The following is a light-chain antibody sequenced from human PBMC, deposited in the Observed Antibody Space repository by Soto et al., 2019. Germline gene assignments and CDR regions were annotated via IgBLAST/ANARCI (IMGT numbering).Light chain of an antibody. J-gene: IGKJ2*01. CDR1: QSVSSN. CDR2: GAS. V-gene: IGKV3-15*01. Sequence: EIVMTQSPATLSVSPGERATLSCRASQSVSSNLAWYQQKPGQAPRLLIYGASTRATGIPARFSGSGSGTEFTLTISSRQPADFAVYYCQQYNNWTPYTFGQGTKLEIK. CDR3: QQYNNWTPYT.